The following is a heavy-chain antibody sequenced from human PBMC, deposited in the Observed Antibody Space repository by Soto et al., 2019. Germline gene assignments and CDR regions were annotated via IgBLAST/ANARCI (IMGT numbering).Heavy chain of an antibody. J-gene: IGHJ4*02. CDR3: ARGGGDQPHVFDY. CDR1: GGSISSGDYY. V-gene: IGHV4-30-4*01. CDR2: IYYSGST. D-gene: IGHD2-21*02. Sequence: PSETLSLTCTVSGGSISSGDYYWSWIRQPPGKGLERIGYIYYSGSTYYNPSLKSRVTISVDTSKNQFSLKLSSVTAADTAVYYCARGGGDQPHVFDYWGQGTLVTVSS.